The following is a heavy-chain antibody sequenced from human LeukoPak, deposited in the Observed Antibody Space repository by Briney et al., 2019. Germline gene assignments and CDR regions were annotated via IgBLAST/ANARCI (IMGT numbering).Heavy chain of an antibody. CDR2: ISWNSGSI. D-gene: IGHD3-16*01. CDR3: AKQFGGVTAAFDI. V-gene: IGHV3-9*01. J-gene: IGHJ3*02. CDR1: GFTFGNSW. Sequence: PGGSLRLSCAASGFTFGNSWVHWVRQAPGKGLEWVSGISWNSGSIGYADSVKGRFTISRDNAKNSLYLQMNSLRAEDTALYYCAKQFGGVTAAFDIWGQGTMVTVSS.